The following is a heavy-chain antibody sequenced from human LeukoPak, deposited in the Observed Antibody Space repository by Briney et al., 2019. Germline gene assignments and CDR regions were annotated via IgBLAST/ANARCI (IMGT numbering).Heavy chain of an antibody. J-gene: IGHJ5*02. CDR2: I. Sequence: PGGSLRLPCAASGFTFSSYSMNWVRQAPGKGLEWVSSIYYADSVKGRFTISRDNSKNTLNLLMNSLRVEDTAMYHCARDRGNIVVAPNAIRGWFDPWGQGTLVTVSS. V-gene: IGHV3-21*01. CDR3: ARDRGNIVVAPNAIRGWFDP. CDR1: GFTFSSYS. D-gene: IGHD2-2*02.